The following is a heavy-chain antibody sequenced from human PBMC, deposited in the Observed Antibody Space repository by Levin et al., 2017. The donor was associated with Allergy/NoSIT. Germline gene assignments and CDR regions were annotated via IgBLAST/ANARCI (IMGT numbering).Heavy chain of an antibody. V-gene: IGHV3-49*04. CDR3: ARGGPPNYDDNGGSYRDGYFDY. D-gene: IGHD3-16*02. Sequence: PPGGSLRLSCTGSGFTFGDYAMSWVRQAPGKGLEWVGFIRNKAHGGTTEYAASVKGRLTISRDDSKSIAYLQMNSLKTEDTAVYFCARGGPPNYDDNGGSYRDGYFDYWGQGTLVTVSS. CDR2: IRNKAHGGTT. J-gene: IGHJ4*02. CDR1: GFTFGDYA.